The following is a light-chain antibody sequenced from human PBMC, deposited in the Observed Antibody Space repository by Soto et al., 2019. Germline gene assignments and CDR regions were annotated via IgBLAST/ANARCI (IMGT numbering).Light chain of an antibody. CDR2: HVT. Sequence: QSVLTQPASASGSPGQSITISCTGTSSDIGRYDYVSWYQQHPGKAPKLMIYHVTYRPSGVSNRYSGSKSGNSASLTLSGLQADDEADYYCCSLTTSHTYVFGTGTKVTVL. CDR1: SSDIGRYDY. CDR3: CSLTTSHTYV. V-gene: IGLV2-14*03. J-gene: IGLJ1*01.